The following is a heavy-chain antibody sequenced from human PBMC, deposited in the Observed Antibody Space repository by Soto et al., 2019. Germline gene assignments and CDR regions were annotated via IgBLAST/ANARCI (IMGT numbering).Heavy chain of an antibody. CDR1: GFSLSTSGVG. CDR2: IYWDDDK. D-gene: IGHD3-22*01. J-gene: IGHJ5*02. Sequence: QITLKKSDPTLVKPTQTLTLTYTFSGFSLSTSGVGVGWIRQPPGKALEWLALIYWDDDKRYSPSLKSRLTITKDNSKNQVVLTMTNMDPVDTATYYCAHSLIGYYYDSSGSNWFDPWGQGTLVTVSS. CDR3: AHSLIGYYYDSSGSNWFDP. V-gene: IGHV2-5*02.